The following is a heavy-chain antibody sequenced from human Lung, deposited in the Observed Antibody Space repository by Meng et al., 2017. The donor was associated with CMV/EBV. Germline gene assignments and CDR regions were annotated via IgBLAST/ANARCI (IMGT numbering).Heavy chain of an antibody. CDR3: ARAIVKNGKRQFDY. CDR2: ISPYNGDT. D-gene: IGHD1-1*01. J-gene: IGHJ4*02. Sequence: SGYTFIDYHIHWVRQAPGRGREWMGWISPYNGDTIYGRGFQGWVTMTRDTSNRTLYMEVSRLRFDDTAVYYCARAIVKNGKRQFDYWGQGTLVTVSS. V-gene: IGHV1-2*04. CDR1: GYTFIDYH.